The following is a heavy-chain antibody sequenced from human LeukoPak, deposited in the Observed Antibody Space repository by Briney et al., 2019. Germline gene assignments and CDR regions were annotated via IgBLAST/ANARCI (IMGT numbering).Heavy chain of an antibody. J-gene: IGHJ4*02. D-gene: IGHD5-18*01. CDR2: ISSSSSYI. Sequence: PGGSLRLSCAASGFTFSSYSMNWVRQAPGKGLEWVSSISSSSSYIYYADSVKGRFTISRDNSKNTLYLQMNSLRAEDTAVYYCVIMDTAMVTPDYWGQGTLVTVSS. V-gene: IGHV3-21*04. CDR1: GFTFSSYS. CDR3: VIMDTAMVTPDY.